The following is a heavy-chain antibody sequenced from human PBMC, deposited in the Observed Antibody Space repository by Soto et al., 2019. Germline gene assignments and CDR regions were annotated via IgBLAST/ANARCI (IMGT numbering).Heavy chain of an antibody. Sequence: ESGGGLVKPGGSLRLSCLSSGFTFRTYTMNWVRQAPGKGLEWVSGIRGFSPYTFYAESVKGRFTISRDNAKNSLYLQTNSLRAEDTAVYYCARDRGYDAHDYYYNAMDVWGQGTTVTVSS. CDR3: ARDRGYDAHDYYYNAMDV. D-gene: IGHD3-10*01. CDR2: IRGFSPYT. V-gene: IGHV3-21*01. CDR1: GFTFRTYT. J-gene: IGHJ6*02.